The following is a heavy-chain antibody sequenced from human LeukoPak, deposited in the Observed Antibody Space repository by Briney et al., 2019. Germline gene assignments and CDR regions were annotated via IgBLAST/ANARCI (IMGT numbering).Heavy chain of an antibody. CDR1: GGSISSASYY. CDR2: IYTSGST. V-gene: IGHV4-61*02. J-gene: IGHJ5*02. D-gene: IGHD4-17*01. CDR3: ARRYGDYGYGWFDP. Sequence: SQTLSLTCTVSGGSISSASYYWSWIRQPAGKGLEWIGRIYTSGSTNYNPSLTSRVTISIDTSKNQFSLKLSSVTAADTAVHYCARRYGDYGYGWFDPWGQGTLVTVSS.